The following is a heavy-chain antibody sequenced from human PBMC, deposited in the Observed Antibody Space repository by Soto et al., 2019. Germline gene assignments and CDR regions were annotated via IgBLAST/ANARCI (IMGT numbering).Heavy chain of an antibody. D-gene: IGHD3-3*01. CDR2: ISYDGSNK. J-gene: IGHJ6*02. Sequence: LRLSCAASGFTFSSYAMHWVRQAPGKGLEWVAVISYDGSNKYYADSVKGRFTISRDNSKNTLYLQMNSLRAEDTAVYYCARDGDLWNYDFWSGYYMDVWGQGTTVTVSS. CDR1: GFTFSSYA. V-gene: IGHV3-30-3*01. CDR3: ARDGDLWNYDFWSGYYMDV.